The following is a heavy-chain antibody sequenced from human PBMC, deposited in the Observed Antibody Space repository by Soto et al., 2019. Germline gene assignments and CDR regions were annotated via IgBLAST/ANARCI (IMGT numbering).Heavy chain of an antibody. CDR1: GDSIKRDDYY. D-gene: IGHD3-10*01. CDR3: PRDGGPLSYGMDF. J-gene: IGHJ6*02. V-gene: IGHV4-30-4*01. CDR2: ILYSGTT. Sequence: QVQLQESGPGLVKPSQTLSLTCTVSGDSIKRDDYYWSLIRQPPGKGLEWIGYILYSGTTCYNPSLKSRLIISLDTSKNQFPLTLTSVTAADTAVYYCPRDGGPLSYGMDFWAQGTTVTVPS.